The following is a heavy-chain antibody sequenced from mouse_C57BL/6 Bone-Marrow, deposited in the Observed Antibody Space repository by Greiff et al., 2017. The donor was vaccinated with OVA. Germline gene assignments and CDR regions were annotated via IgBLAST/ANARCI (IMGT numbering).Heavy chain of an antibody. J-gene: IGHJ4*01. CDR2: IDPEDGET. Sequence: EVQLQEPGAELVKPGASVKLSCTASGFNITDYYMHWVKQRTEQGLEWIGRIDPEDGETKYAPNFQGKATITADTSSNTAYLQLSSLTSEDTAVYYCARGLELRPWGAVDYWGQGTSVTVSS. CDR1: GFNITDYY. V-gene: IGHV14-2*01. D-gene: IGHD2-4*01. CDR3: ARGLELRPWGAVDY.